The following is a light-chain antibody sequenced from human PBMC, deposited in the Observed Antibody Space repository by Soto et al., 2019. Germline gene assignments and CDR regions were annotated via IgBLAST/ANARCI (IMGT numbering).Light chain of an antibody. V-gene: IGKV3-20*01. CDR2: GAS. CDR3: QQYGSSPPWT. CDR1: QSVSSSY. Sequence: EIVXTQSPGTLSLSPGERATLSCRASQSVSSSYLAWYQQKPGQAPRLLIYGASSRATGIPDRFSGSGSGTDFTLTISRLEPEDFAVYYGQQYGSSPPWTFGQGPKVEIK. J-gene: IGKJ1*01.